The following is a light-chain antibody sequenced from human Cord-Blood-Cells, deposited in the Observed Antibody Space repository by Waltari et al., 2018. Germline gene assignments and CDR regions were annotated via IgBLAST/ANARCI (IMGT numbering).Light chain of an antibody. Sequence: DIVMTQSPDSLAVSLGERATINCKSSQSVLYSSNNKNHLAWYQQKPGQPPKLLIYCASTRESGVPDRFSGSGSGTDFTLTISSLQAEDVAVYYCQQYYSTPPTFGQGTKVEIK. CDR3: QQYYSTPPT. J-gene: IGKJ1*01. V-gene: IGKV4-1*01. CDR2: CAS. CDR1: QSVLYSSNNKNH.